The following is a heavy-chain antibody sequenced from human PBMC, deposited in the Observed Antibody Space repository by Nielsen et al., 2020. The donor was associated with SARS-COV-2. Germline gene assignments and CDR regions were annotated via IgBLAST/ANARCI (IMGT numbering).Heavy chain of an antibody. J-gene: IGHJ6*02. V-gene: IGHV3-53*01. D-gene: IGHD3-10*01. CDR3: ARTYGSGAGDV. CDR1: GFTFSSYW. CDR2: IYSAGST. Sequence: ESLQISCAASGFTFSSYWMHWVRQAPGKGLEWVSVIYSAGSTYYADSVKGRFTISRDNSKNTLYLQMNSLRAEDTAVYYCARTYGSGAGDVWGHGTTVTVSS.